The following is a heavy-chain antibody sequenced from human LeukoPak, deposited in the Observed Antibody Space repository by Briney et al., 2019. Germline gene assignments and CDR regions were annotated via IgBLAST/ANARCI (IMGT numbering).Heavy chain of an antibody. CDR2: INPSGGST. V-gene: IGHV1-46*01. Sequence: GASVKISCKASGYTFTSYYMHWVRQAPGQGLEWMGIINPSGGSTSYAQKFQGRVTMTRDTSTSTVYMELSSLRSEDTAVYYCARKGPYGLAAADTETTWFDPWGQGTLVTVSS. CDR1: GYTFTSYY. CDR3: ARKGPYGLAAADTETTWFDP. D-gene: IGHD6-13*01. J-gene: IGHJ5*02.